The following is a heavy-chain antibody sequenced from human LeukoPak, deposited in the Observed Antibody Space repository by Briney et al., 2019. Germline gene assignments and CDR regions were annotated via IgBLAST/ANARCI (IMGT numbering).Heavy chain of an antibody. D-gene: IGHD6-6*01. V-gene: IGHV3-9*01. Sequence: GGSLRLSCEASVFTFDDYSMHWVRQAPGKGLEWVSGISWNGGTIGYADSAKGRFTISRDNAKKSLYLQVNSLRAEDTALYYCAKSGSGELGFDYWGQGTLVTVSS. CDR3: AKSGSGELGFDY. J-gene: IGHJ4*02. CDR1: VFTFDDYS. CDR2: ISWNGGTI.